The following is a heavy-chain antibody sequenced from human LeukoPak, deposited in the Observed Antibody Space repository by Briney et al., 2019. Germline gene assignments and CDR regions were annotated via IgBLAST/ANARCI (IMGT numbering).Heavy chain of an antibody. Sequence: LRLSCGPSGFPFDVYPMHWPPEAPGKAVEGVSGLSWYSSSIGYADSVKGRFTISRDNAKNSLYLQMNSLRAEDTALYYCAKDGPGSSSSFYYFDYWGQGTLVTVSS. V-gene: IGHV3-9*01. D-gene: IGHD6-13*01. CDR1: GFPFDVYP. CDR2: LSWYSSSI. J-gene: IGHJ4*02. CDR3: AKDGPGSSSSFYYFDY.